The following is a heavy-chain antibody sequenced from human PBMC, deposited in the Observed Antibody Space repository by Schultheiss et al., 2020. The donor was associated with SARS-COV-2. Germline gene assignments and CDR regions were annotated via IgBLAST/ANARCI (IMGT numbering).Heavy chain of an antibody. CDR1: GGTFSSYA. Sequence: SVKVSCKASGGTFSSYAISWVRQAPGQGLEWIGGIIPIFGTANYAQKFQGRVTITADESTSTAYMELSSLRSEDTAVYYCARTVGATYYYYYGMDVWGQGTTVTVSS. CDR2: IIPIFGTA. CDR3: ARTVGATYYYYYGMDV. D-gene: IGHD1-26*01. V-gene: IGHV1-69*13. J-gene: IGHJ6*02.